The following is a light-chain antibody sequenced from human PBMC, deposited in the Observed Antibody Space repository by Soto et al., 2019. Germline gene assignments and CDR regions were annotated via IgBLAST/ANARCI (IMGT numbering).Light chain of an antibody. CDR1: QSVSSSY. V-gene: IGKV3-20*01. CDR2: DVS. CDR3: QQYGSSPT. Sequence: EIVLTQSPGTLSLSPGERATLSCRSRQSVSSSYLAWYQQTPGQAPRLLIYDVSSRATGIPDRSSGSGSGTDFTLLISRLEPEDFAVYYCQQYGSSPTFGQGTKVEIK. J-gene: IGKJ1*01.